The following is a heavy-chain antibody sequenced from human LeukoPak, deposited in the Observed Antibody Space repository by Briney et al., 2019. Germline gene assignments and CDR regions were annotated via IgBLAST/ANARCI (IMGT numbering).Heavy chain of an antibody. CDR1: DYSITSGYY. Sequence: AETLSLTCAVSDYSITSGYYWGWIRQPPGKGLEWIGSVYHSGSTYYNPSLKSRVTMSVDTSKNQFSLKLNSVTAADTAVYYCAGDSDRAYDLLDYWGQGTLVTVSS. D-gene: IGHD5-12*01. CDR3: AGDSDRAYDLLDY. J-gene: IGHJ4*02. CDR2: VYHSGST. V-gene: IGHV4-38-2*01.